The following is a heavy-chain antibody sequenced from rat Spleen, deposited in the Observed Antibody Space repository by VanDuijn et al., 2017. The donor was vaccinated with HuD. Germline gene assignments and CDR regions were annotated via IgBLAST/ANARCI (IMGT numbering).Heavy chain of an antibody. CDR1: GFTFSNFY. J-gene: IGHJ1*01. V-gene: IGHV5-29*01. D-gene: IGHD1-12*03. CDR2: ISYDGSST. CDR3: ARPYYDGSLGYYWYFDF. Sequence: EVQLVESGGGLVQPGRSVKLSCVASGFTFSNFYMVWVRQAPTKGLEWVATISYDGSSTYYRDSVKGRFTISRDNAKSTLYLQMDSLRSEDTATYYCARPYYDGSLGYYWYFDFWGPGTMVTVSS.